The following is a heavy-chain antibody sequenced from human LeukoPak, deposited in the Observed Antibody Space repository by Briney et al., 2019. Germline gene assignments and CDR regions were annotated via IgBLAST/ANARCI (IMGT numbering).Heavy chain of an antibody. CDR1: GFSFTTYW. Sequence: PGGSLRLSCAASGFSFTTYWMTWVTQAPGKGLEWVANIKQVGSETLYVDSVKGRFTIFRDNTMNSLYLQMINLRAEDTAMYYCASSVFSFRGSQWDPFDIWGQGTMVTVSS. CDR3: ASSVFSFRGSQWDPFDI. D-gene: IGHD6-19*01. J-gene: IGHJ3*02. V-gene: IGHV3-7*03. CDR2: IKQVGSET.